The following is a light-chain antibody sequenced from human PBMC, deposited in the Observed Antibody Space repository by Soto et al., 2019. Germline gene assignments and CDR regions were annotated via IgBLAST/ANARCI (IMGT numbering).Light chain of an antibody. Sequence: ETALTQSPGTLSLSPGERATLSCRASQSVGSNYLAWYQQKPGQAPRLLIYGASSRATGIPDRFSGSGSGTDFTLSISRLEPEDFAVYYCQHYGWTSWTFGQGTKV. V-gene: IGKV3-20*01. CDR1: QSVGSNY. J-gene: IGKJ1*01. CDR2: GAS. CDR3: QHYGWTSWT.